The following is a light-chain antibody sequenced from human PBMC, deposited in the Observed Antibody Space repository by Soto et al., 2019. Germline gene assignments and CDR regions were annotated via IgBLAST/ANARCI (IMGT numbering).Light chain of an antibody. CDR2: EVS. CDR3: SSYTSSNNYV. V-gene: IGLV2-18*02. CDR1: SSDVGSYNR. Sequence: QSALTQPPSVSGSPGQSVTISCTGTSSDVGSYNRVSWYQQPLGTAPKLMIYEVSNRPSGVPDRFSGSKSGNTASLTISGLHAEDEADYYCSSYTSSNNYVFGTGTKLTVL. J-gene: IGLJ1*01.